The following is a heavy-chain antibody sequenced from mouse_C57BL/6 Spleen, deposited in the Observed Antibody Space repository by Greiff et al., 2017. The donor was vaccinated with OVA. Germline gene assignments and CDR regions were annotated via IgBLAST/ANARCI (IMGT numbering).Heavy chain of an antibody. D-gene: IGHD1-1*01. V-gene: IGHV5-4*03. CDR3: AADYYGSSFFDY. CDR2: ISDGGSYT. Sequence: EVMLVESGGGLVKPGGSLKLSCAASGFTFSSYAMSWVRQTPEKRLEWVATISDGGSYTYYPDNVKGRFTISRDNAKNNLYLQMSHLKSEDTAMYYCAADYYGSSFFDYWGQGTTLTVSS. J-gene: IGHJ2*01. CDR1: GFTFSSYA.